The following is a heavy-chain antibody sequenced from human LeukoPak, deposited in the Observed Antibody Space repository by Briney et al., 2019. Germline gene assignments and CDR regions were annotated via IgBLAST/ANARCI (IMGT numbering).Heavy chain of an antibody. V-gene: IGHV1-2*02. CDR2: INPNSGGT. J-gene: IGHJ4*02. CDR1: GYTFTGYY. D-gene: IGHD2-2*01. CDR3: AREPCSSTSCGNENDDDY. Sequence: AASVKVSCKASGYTFTGYYMHWVRQAPGQGLEWMGWINPNSGGTNYAQKFQGRVTMTRDTSISTAYMELSRLRSDDTAVYYCAREPCSSTSCGNENDDDYWRQGTLVTVSS.